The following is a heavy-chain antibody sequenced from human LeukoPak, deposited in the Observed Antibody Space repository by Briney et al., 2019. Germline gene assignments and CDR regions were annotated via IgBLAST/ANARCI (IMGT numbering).Heavy chain of an antibody. D-gene: IGHD5-18*01. CDR3: ARRAAPLWNYFDY. Sequence: SETLSLTCTVSGGSISSSSYYWGWIRQPPGKGLEWIGSIYYRGSTYYNPSLKSRVTISVDTSKNQFSLKLSSVTAADTAVYYCARRAAPLWNYFDYWGQGTLVTVSS. CDR2: IYYRGST. J-gene: IGHJ4*02. CDR1: GGSISSSSYY. V-gene: IGHV4-39*01.